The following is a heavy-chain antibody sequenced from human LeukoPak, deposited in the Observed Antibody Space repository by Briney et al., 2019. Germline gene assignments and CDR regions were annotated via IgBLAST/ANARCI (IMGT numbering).Heavy chain of an antibody. D-gene: IGHD3-22*01. CDR3: ARDRRNSAYYYDSGGYYVEY. J-gene: IGHJ4*02. CDR1: GYSISGGYY. Sequence: SETLSLTCAVSGYSISGGYYWAWIRQRPGKGLEWIGSIYHSGSTYYNPSLKSRVTISVDTSKNQFSLRLSSVTAADTAIYYCARDRRNSAYYYDSGGYYVEYWGQGTLVTVSS. CDR2: IYHSGST. V-gene: IGHV4-38-2*02.